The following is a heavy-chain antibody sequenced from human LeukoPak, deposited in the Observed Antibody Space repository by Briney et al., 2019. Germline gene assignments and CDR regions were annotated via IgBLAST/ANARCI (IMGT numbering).Heavy chain of an antibody. Sequence: SVKVSCKASGFTFTSSAVQWVRQARGQRLEWIGWIVVGSGKTNYAQKFQERVTITRDMSTSTAYMELSSLRSEDTAVYYCAAGRGRYCSSTSCSLVVSWFDPWGQGTLVTVSS. D-gene: IGHD2-2*01. CDR1: GFTFTSSA. CDR3: AAGRGRYCSSTSCSLVVSWFDP. V-gene: IGHV1-58*01. CDR2: IVVGSGKT. J-gene: IGHJ5*02.